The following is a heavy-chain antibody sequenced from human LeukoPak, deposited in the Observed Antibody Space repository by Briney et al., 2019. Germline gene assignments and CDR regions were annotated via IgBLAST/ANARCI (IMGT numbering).Heavy chain of an antibody. V-gene: IGHV4-59*01. D-gene: IGHD1-26*01. CDR1: GGSISSYY. J-gene: IGHJ4*02. Sequence: SETLSLTCTVSGGSISSYYWSWIRQPPGKGLEWIGYIYYCGSTNYNPSLKSRVTISVDTSKNQFSLKLSSVTAADTAVYYCARGPEGWELPNYWGQGTLVTVSS. CDR3: ARGPEGWELPNY. CDR2: IYYCGST.